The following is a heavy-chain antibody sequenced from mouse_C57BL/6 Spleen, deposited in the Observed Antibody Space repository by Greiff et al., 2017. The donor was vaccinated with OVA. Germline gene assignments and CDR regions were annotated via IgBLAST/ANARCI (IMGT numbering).Heavy chain of an antibody. J-gene: IGHJ4*01. CDR1: GYSFTGYY. Sequence: EVQLQQSGPELVKPGASVKISCTASGYSFTGYYMNWVKQSPEKSLEWIGAINPSTGGTTYTQKFKAKATLTVDKSSSTAYMQLKSLTSEDSAVYYCARRRYYGSSYVEAMDYWGQGTSVTVSS. V-gene: IGHV1-42*01. CDR3: ARRRYYGSSYVEAMDY. CDR2: INPSTGGT. D-gene: IGHD1-1*01.